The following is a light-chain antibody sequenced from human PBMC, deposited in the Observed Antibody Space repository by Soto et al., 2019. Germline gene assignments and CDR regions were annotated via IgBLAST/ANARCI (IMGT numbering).Light chain of an antibody. CDR2: EVS. J-gene: IGLJ2*01. V-gene: IGLV2-14*01. CDR3: SSFSATTTTTVV. Sequence: QSVLTQPASVSGSPGQSITISCTETSSAVGGYNYVSWYQHYPGKAPKLMIYEVSNRPSGVPNRFSASKSGNTASLTISGLQTEDEADYFCSSFSATTTTTVVFGGGTKLTVL. CDR1: SSAVGGYNY.